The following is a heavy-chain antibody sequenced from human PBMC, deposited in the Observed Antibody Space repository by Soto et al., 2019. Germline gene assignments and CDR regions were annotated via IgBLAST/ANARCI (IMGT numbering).Heavy chain of an antibody. D-gene: IGHD2-15*01. CDR2: IYHSGST. Sequence: PSETLSLTCTVSGGSISSYYWSWIRQPPGKGLEWIGYIYHSGSTYYNPSLKSRVTISVDRSKNQFSLKLSSVTAADTAVYYCAGGQVVAAQHWGQGTLVTVSS. J-gene: IGHJ4*02. V-gene: IGHV4-59*12. CDR3: AGGQVVAAQH. CDR1: GGSISSYY.